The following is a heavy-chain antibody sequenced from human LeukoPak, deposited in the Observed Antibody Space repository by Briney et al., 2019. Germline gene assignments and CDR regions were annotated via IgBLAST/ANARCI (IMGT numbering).Heavy chain of an antibody. Sequence: ASVKVSCKASGYTFTGYYMHWVRQAPGQGLEWIGWINPNSGGTNYAQKFQGRVTMTRDTSISTAYMELSRLRSDDTAVYYCARNTGGYSGYGGDWFDPWGQGTLVTVSS. CDR1: GYTFTGYY. V-gene: IGHV1-2*02. D-gene: IGHD5-12*01. J-gene: IGHJ5*02. CDR3: ARNTGGYSGYGGDWFDP. CDR2: INPNSGGT.